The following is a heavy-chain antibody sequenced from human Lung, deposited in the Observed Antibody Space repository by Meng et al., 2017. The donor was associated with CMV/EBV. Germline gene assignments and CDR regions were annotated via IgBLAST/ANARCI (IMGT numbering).Heavy chain of an antibody. D-gene: IGHD3-3*01. Sequence: GSLRLXCTVSGGSISSSSYYWGWIRQPPGKGLEWIGSIYYSGSTYYNPSLKSRVTISVDTSKNQFSLKLSSVTAADTAVYYCARLSDFWSGYPALFDYWGQGTLVTVSS. CDR2: IYYSGST. CDR3: ARLSDFWSGYPALFDY. CDR1: GGSISSSSYY. J-gene: IGHJ4*02. V-gene: IGHV4-39*01.